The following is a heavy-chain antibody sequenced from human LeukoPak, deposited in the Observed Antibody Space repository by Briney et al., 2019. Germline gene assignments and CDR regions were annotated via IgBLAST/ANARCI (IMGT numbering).Heavy chain of an antibody. CDR2: IYYSGST. V-gene: IGHV4-38-2*02. J-gene: IGHJ6*03. CDR1: GYSISSGYY. CDR3: ARDYYDSSGYSYYYYYYYMDV. Sequence: SETLSLTCSVSGYSISSGYYWGWIRQPPGKGLEWIGSIYYSGSTYYNPSLKSRVTISVDTSKNQFSLKLSSVTAADTAVYYCARDYYDSSGYSYYYYYYYMDVWGKGTTVTISS. D-gene: IGHD3-22*01.